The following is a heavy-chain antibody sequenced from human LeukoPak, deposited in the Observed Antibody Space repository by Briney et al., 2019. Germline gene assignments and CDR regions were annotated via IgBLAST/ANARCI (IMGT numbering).Heavy chain of an antibody. V-gene: IGHV4-39*07. CDR3: ARDSMITFGGTHYMDV. D-gene: IGHD3-16*01. J-gene: IGHJ6*03. CDR1: GGSISSSSYY. Sequence: SETLSLTCTVSGGSISSSSYYWGWIRQPPGKGLEWIGSIYYSGSTYYNPSLKSRVTVSVDTSKNQFSLKLSSVTAADTAVYYCARDSMITFGGTHYMDVWGKGTTVTVSS. CDR2: IYYSGST.